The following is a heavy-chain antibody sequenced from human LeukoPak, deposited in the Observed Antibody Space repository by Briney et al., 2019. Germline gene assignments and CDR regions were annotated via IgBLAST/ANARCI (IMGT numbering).Heavy chain of an antibody. CDR3: ARKLVVVAATPDYYGMDV. V-gene: IGHV1-3*01. CDR2: INAGNGNT. CDR1: GYTFTSYA. Sequence: RASVKVSCKASGYTFTSYAMHWVRQAPGQRLEWMGWINAGNGNTKYSQKLQGRVTITRDTSASTAYMELSSLRSEDTAVYYCARKLVVVAATPDYYGMDVWGQGTTVTVSS. D-gene: IGHD2-15*01. J-gene: IGHJ6*02.